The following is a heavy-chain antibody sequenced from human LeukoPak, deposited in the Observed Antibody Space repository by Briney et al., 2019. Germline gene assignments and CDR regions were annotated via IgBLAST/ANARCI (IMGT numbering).Heavy chain of an antibody. Sequence: SETLSLTCTVSGGSISSYYWSWIRQPAGTALEWIGRIYTSGTITYNPSLKSRVTMSVDTSKNQFSLKLSSVTAADTAVYYCARGRRGYDILTGYYKSYNWFDPWGQGTLVTVSS. D-gene: IGHD3-9*01. CDR2: IYTSGTI. CDR3: ARGRRGYDILTGYYKSYNWFDP. CDR1: GGSISSYY. J-gene: IGHJ5*02. V-gene: IGHV4-4*07.